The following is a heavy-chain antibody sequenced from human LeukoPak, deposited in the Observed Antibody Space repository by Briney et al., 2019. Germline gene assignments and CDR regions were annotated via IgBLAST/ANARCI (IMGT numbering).Heavy chain of an antibody. Sequence: GGSLRLPCAASGFTVSRNYLSWARLAPGKGLEWVSILTTAGATHYATSVKGRFTISRDNSKNTVYLQMNSLRAEDTAVYYCATRGLSGYYYGMDVWGQGTTVTDTS. V-gene: IGHV3-66*01. CDR2: LTTAGAT. CDR1: GFTVSRNY. J-gene: IGHJ6*02. CDR3: ATRGLSGYYYGMDV. D-gene: IGHD3/OR15-3a*01.